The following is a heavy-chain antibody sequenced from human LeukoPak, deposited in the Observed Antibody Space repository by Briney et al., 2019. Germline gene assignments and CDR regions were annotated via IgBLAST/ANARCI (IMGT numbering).Heavy chain of an antibody. Sequence: PGRSLRLSCAASGFTFNNYTMHWVRQAPGRGLGWVADISYDGSHKYYADSVKGRFTISRNTSTNTLYLQMNSLRAEDTAVFYCARDLGYKYGYSFDYWGQGALVTVSS. CDR3: ARDLGYKYGYSFDY. CDR2: ISYDGSHK. J-gene: IGHJ4*02. V-gene: IGHV3-30*01. CDR1: GFTFNNYT. D-gene: IGHD5-18*01.